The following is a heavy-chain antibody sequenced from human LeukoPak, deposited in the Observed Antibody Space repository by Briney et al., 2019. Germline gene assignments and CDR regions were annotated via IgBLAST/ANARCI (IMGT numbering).Heavy chain of an antibody. Sequence: TGGSLRLSCAASGFTFSNYWMSWVRQAPGRGLGWVANINKDGSGKYYVDSVKGRFTSSRDNAKKSLYLQMNSLTAEDTAVYYCARATTAGFLERTSAFDIWGQGTMVTVSS. D-gene: IGHD3-3*01. CDR3: ARATTAGFLERTSAFDI. V-gene: IGHV3-7*01. J-gene: IGHJ3*02. CDR1: GFTFSNYW. CDR2: INKDGSGK.